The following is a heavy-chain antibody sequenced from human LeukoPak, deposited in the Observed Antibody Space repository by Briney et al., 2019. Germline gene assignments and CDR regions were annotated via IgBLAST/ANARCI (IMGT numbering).Heavy chain of an antibody. Sequence: GASVKVSCKASGYTFTDHYMHWIQQAPGQGLEWMGRINPNSGGTNFAQKFQGRVTMTRDTSISTAYMELSRLRSDDTAVYYCAGWMATLPNSDAFDIWGQGTMVTVSS. CDR1: GYTFTDHY. D-gene: IGHD5-24*01. CDR2: INPNSGGT. J-gene: IGHJ3*02. CDR3: AGWMATLPNSDAFDI. V-gene: IGHV1-2*06.